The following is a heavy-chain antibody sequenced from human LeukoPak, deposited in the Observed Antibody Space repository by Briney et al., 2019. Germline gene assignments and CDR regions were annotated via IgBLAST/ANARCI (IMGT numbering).Heavy chain of an antibody. CDR1: GFTFSSHS. CDR2: ISGSSSFI. D-gene: IGHD3-22*01. V-gene: IGHV3-21*04. J-gene: IGHJ4*02. Sequence: GGSLRLSCAASGFTFSSHSLNWVRRAPGKGLEWVSSISGSSSFIYYAGSVKGRFTISRDNAKNSLYLQMNSLRAEDTAVYYCATPLDYYDSSGYHQGGDWGQGTLVTVSS. CDR3: ATPLDYYDSSGYHQGGD.